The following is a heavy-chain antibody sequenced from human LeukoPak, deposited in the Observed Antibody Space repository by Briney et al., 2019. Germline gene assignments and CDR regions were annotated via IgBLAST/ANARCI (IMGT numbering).Heavy chain of an antibody. Sequence: SETLSLTCGVYGGSFSGYYWSWIRQPPGKGLEWIGEINHSGTTNYNPSLASRVTVSVDTSKNQFSLNLTSVTAADTAVYFCARGIVYGSGSYYKAYYFDSWGQGTLVTVSS. CDR1: GGSFSGYY. CDR2: INHSGTT. D-gene: IGHD3-10*01. CDR3: ARGIVYGSGSYYKAYYFDS. V-gene: IGHV4-34*01. J-gene: IGHJ4*02.